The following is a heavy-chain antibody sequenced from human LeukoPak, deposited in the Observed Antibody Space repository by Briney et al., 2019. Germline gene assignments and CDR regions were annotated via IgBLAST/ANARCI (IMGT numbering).Heavy chain of an antibody. CDR3: ASTYYDFWSGYYPSYYYYYMDV. D-gene: IGHD3-3*01. Sequence: GGSLRLSCAASGFTFRNYWVHWVRQAPGKGLVWVSRINGDGSNTSYADSVKGRFTISRDNAKNTLYLQMNSLRAEDTAVYYCASTYYDFWSGYYPSYYYYYMDVWGKGTTVTVSS. CDR1: GFTFRNYW. J-gene: IGHJ6*03. CDR2: INGDGSNT. V-gene: IGHV3-74*01.